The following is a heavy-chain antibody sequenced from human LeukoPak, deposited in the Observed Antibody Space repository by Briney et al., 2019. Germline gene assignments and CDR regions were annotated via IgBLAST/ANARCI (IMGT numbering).Heavy chain of an antibody. V-gene: IGHV4-59*01. Sequence: SETLSLTCTVSGGSISPYYWSWIRQPPGKGLEWIGYFYDTRSPKYNPSLERRVTISVDMSRNQFSLNLTSVTAADTAVYYCARGRGSLTYWGQGTLATVSS. CDR2: FYDTRSP. CDR3: ARGRGSLTY. D-gene: IGHD3-10*01. J-gene: IGHJ4*02. CDR1: GGSISPYY.